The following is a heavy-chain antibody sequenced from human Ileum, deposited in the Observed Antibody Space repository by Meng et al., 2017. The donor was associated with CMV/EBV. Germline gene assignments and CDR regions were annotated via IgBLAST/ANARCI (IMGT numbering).Heavy chain of an antibody. V-gene: IGHV1-2*02. CDR1: GYTFTGYY. CDR3: ARERPVGAAAGTAYYYGMDV. Sequence: ASAKVSCKASGYTFTGYYVQWARQAPGQGLEWMGWINPNSGTTSFAQEFQDRVTMNRDTSVRPAYMELISQKSDDTAVYFCARERPVGAAAGTAYYYGMDVWGQGTTVTVSS. J-gene: IGHJ6*02. D-gene: IGHD6-13*01. CDR2: INPNSGTT.